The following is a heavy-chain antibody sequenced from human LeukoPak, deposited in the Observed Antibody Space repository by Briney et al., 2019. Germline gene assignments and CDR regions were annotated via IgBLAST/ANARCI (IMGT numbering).Heavy chain of an antibody. Sequence: SETLSLTCTVSGGSISSGDYYWSWIRQPPGKGLGWIGYIYYSGSTYYNPSLKSRVTISVDTSKNQFSLKLSSVTAADTAVCYCARGGKAAVRFDLWGRGTLVTVSS. CDR2: IYYSGST. CDR1: GGSISSGDYY. V-gene: IGHV4-30-4*01. D-gene: IGHD2-15*01. J-gene: IGHJ2*01. CDR3: ARGGKAAVRFDL.